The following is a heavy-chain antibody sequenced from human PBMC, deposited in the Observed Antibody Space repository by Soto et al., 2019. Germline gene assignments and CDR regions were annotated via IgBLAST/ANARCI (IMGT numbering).Heavy chain of an antibody. CDR3: ARRVGTWPFHFDY. Sequence: GESLKISCEGSGYWFTNYWIGWVRQMPGKGLEWRGIIYPGDSETRYSPSFEGRVTISVDTSINTAYVQWSSLQASDTAIYYCARRVGTWPFHFDYWGQGTLVTVSS. CDR2: IYPGDSET. J-gene: IGHJ4*02. CDR1: GYWFTNYW. V-gene: IGHV5-51*01.